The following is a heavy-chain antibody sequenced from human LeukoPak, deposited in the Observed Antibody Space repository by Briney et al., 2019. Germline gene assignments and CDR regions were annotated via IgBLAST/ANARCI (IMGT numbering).Heavy chain of an antibody. CDR2: IFYSGPT. J-gene: IGHJ4*02. Sequence: PSETLSLTCTVSGASISTTNYYWDWIRQPPGKGLEWIGSIFYSGPTYYNPSLKSRVTISVDTSKNQFSLNLNSVTAADTAVYYCARHPRPRWGQGTLVTVSS. V-gene: IGHV4-39*01. CDR3: ARHPRPR. CDR1: GASISTTNYY.